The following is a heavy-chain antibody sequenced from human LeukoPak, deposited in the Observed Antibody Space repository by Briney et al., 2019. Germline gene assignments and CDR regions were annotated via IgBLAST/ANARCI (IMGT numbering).Heavy chain of an antibody. CDR1: GYTFTSYG. Sequence: ASVKVSCKASGYTFTSYGISWVRQAPGQGLEWMGWISAYNRNTNYAQKLQGRVTMATDTSTSIAYMELRSLRSDDTAVYYCARWGIIVATTDDTNYYYYYGMDVWGQGTTVTVSS. V-gene: IGHV1-18*01. D-gene: IGHD5-12*01. CDR3: ARWGIIVATTDDTNYYYYYGMDV. J-gene: IGHJ6*02. CDR2: ISAYNRNT.